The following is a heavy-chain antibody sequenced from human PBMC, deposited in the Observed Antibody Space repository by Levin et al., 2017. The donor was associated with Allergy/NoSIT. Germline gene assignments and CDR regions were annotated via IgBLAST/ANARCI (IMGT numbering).Heavy chain of an antibody. CDR1: GFTFSGAD. CDR3: TRLLRYFDSDAFDI. Sequence: GGSLRLSCVASGFTFSGADMHWVRQAPGKGLEWVGRIKSKANSYATAYGASVRGRFTIFREDSKKTAYLPMTSLKIEDTALYYCTRLLRYFDSDAFDIWGQGTMVTVSS. D-gene: IGHD3-9*01. V-gene: IGHV3-73*01. CDR2: IKSKANSYAT. J-gene: IGHJ3*02.